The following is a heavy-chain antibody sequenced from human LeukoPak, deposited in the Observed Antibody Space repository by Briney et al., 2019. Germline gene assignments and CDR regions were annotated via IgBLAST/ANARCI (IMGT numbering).Heavy chain of an antibody. CDR1: GFSVSNYY. V-gene: IGHV3-66*03. Sequence: GGSLRLSCAGSGFSVSNYYMDWVRQAPGKGLEWVSLIRDSGETFYADSVKGRFTISRDNSKNTVYLQMNRLRVEDTAVYFCARDRAVTQVWVEFDSWGQGTLVTVSS. J-gene: IGHJ5*01. CDR3: ARDRAVTQVWVEFDS. D-gene: IGHD3-16*01. CDR2: IRDSGET.